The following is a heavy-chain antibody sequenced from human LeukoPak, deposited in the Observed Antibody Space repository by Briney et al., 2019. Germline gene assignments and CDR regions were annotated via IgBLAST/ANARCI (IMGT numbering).Heavy chain of an antibody. CDR2: ISSSSSYI. Sequence: PGGSLRLSCAASGFTFSSYSMNWVRQAPGKGLEWVSSISSSSSYIYYADSVKGRFTISGDNAKNSLYLQMNSLRAEDTAVYYCARWRSSSSRYFDYWGQGTLVTVSS. J-gene: IGHJ4*02. D-gene: IGHD6-6*01. CDR3: ARWRSSSSRYFDY. V-gene: IGHV3-21*01. CDR1: GFTFSSYS.